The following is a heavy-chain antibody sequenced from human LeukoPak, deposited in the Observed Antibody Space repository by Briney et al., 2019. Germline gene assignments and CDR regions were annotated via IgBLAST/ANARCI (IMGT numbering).Heavy chain of an antibody. V-gene: IGHV4-34*01. Sequence: SETLSLTCAVYVGSFSGYYWSWIRQPPGKGLEWIGEINHSGSTNYNPSLKSRVTISVDTSKNQFSLKLSSVTAADTAVYYCARGPGVLEWSYYYYYGMDVWGQGTTVTVSS. CDR1: VGSFSGYY. CDR3: ARGPGVLEWSYYYYYGMDV. CDR2: INHSGST. D-gene: IGHD3-3*01. J-gene: IGHJ6*02.